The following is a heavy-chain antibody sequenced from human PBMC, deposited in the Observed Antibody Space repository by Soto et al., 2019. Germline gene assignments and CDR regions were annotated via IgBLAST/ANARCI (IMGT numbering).Heavy chain of an antibody. CDR2: IYTSGST. V-gene: IGHV4-4*07. D-gene: IGHD3-10*01. CDR1: GGSISSYY. J-gene: IGHJ4*02. CDR3: ARLVYDTRLNYMYFDF. Sequence: PAETLSLTCTVSGGSISSYYWSWIRQPAGKGLEWIGRIYTSGSTNYNPSLKSRVTMSVDTSKNQFSLQLSSVTAADTAIYFCARLVYDTRLNYMYFDFWGQGTLVTVSS.